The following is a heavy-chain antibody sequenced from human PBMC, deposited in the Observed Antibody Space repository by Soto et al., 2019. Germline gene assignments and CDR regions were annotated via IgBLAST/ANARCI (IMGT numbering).Heavy chain of an antibody. J-gene: IGHJ5*02. V-gene: IGHV1-3*04. D-gene: IGHD2-15*01. CDR2: SNIGNGNT. CDR3: ARELLCSGVRYDHWVDP. Sequence: QVQLVQSGAEVKKPGASVRVSCRTSGYTFTSYAIHWVRQAPGQGLEWMSWSNIGNGNTKYSQKFQGRVTGSRDTPASTAYMELSSLRSEATAVYYCARELLCSGVRYDHWVDPWGQGTRVTVSS. CDR1: GYTFTSYA.